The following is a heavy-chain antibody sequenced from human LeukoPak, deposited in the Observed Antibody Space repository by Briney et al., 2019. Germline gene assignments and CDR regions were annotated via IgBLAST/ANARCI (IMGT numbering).Heavy chain of an antibody. Sequence: GGSLRLSCAASGFTVSRKYMSWVRQAPGKGLEWVSVIYRGGVTNYADSVKGRFTISSHNSKNTLFLQMNSLRAEDTAVYYCVSGEDVWGKGTTVTVSS. CDR1: GFTVSRKY. D-gene: IGHD7-27*01. CDR2: IYRGGVT. J-gene: IGHJ6*04. CDR3: VSGEDV. V-gene: IGHV3-53*01.